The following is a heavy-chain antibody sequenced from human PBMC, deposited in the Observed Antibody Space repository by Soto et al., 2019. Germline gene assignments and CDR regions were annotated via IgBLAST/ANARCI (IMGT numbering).Heavy chain of an antibody. V-gene: IGHV3-74*01. D-gene: IGHD1-1*01. Sequence: GGSLRRSCAACGFTHSSEGMHSFRQAPGKGLVWVSRINSDGRSTSYVDSVKGRFTISRDNAKNTLYLQMNSLRAEDTAVYYCAREGTWIRDYWGQGTLVTVSS. J-gene: IGHJ4*02. CDR1: GFTHSSEG. CDR2: INSDGRST. CDR3: AREGTWIRDY.